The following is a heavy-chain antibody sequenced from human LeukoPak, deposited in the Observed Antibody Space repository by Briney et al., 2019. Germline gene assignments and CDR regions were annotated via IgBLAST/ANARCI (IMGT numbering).Heavy chain of an antibody. CDR1: GFTFSSYA. D-gene: IGHD6-6*01. V-gene: IGHV3-30*01. CDR3: ARDTYSSSSLDYYYMDV. CDR2: ISSDGSNK. J-gene: IGHJ6*03. Sequence: GGSLRLSCAASGFTFSSYAMHWVRQAPGKGLEWVAVISSDGSNKYYADSVKGRFTISRDNSKNTLYLQMNSLRAEDTAVYYCARDTYSSSSLDYYYMDVWGKGTTVTVSS.